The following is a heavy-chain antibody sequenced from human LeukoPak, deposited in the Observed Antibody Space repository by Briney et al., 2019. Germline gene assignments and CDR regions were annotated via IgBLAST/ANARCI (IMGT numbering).Heavy chain of an antibody. D-gene: IGHD3-16*02. CDR3: AVLLYRHYHWFDS. Sequence: PSETLSLTCAVSGYSISSGYYWGWIRQPPGKGLEWIGSIYHSGSTYYNPSLKSRVTISVDTSASQFSLKLPSVTAADTAVYYCAVLLYRHYHWFDSWGRGTLVSVSS. J-gene: IGHJ5*01. V-gene: IGHV4-38-2*01. CDR1: GYSISSGYY. CDR2: IYHSGST.